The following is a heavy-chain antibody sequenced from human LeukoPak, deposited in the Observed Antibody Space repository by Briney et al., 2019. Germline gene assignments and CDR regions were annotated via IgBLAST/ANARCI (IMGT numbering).Heavy chain of an antibody. D-gene: IGHD4-17*01. Sequence: PSETLSLTCTVSRGSISSYYWSWIRQPPGKGLEWIGYIYYSGSTNYNPSLKSRVTISVDTSKNQFSLKLSSVTAADTAVYYCARDNQGNGDYLRYNWFDPWGQGTLVTVSS. J-gene: IGHJ5*02. V-gene: IGHV4-59*13. CDR1: RGSISSYY. CDR3: ARDNQGNGDYLRYNWFDP. CDR2: IYYSGST.